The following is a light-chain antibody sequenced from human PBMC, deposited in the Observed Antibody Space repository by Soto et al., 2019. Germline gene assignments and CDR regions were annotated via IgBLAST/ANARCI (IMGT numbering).Light chain of an antibody. CDR3: QQYNSYPYT. CDR2: KAF. J-gene: IGKJ2*01. Sequence: DIQMTQSPSTLSASEGDRVTITCRASQSIGSWLAWYQQRPGKAPKLLIYKAFSLQSGVPARFSGSGSGTEFTLTLSSLQPDDFATYYCQQYNSYPYTFGQGTKLEIK. CDR1: QSIGSW. V-gene: IGKV1-5*03.